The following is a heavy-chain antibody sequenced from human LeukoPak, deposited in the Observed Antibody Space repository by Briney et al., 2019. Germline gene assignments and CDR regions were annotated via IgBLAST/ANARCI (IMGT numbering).Heavy chain of an antibody. Sequence: GGSLRLSCVASGFTFSSYSMNWVRQAPGKGLEWVSSISSSSSYIYYADSVKGRFTISRDNAKNSLYLQMNSLRAEDTAVYYCARVQADLTVDYWGQGTLVTVSS. CDR1: GFTFSSYS. J-gene: IGHJ4*02. D-gene: IGHD3-9*01. V-gene: IGHV3-21*01. CDR3: ARVQADLTVDY. CDR2: ISSSSSYI.